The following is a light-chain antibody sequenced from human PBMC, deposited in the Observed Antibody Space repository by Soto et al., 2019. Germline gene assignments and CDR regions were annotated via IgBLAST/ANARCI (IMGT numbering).Light chain of an antibody. J-gene: IGKJ1*01. CDR2: GAS. CDR3: QQYGSSSST. V-gene: IGKV3-20*01. CDR1: QSVSSN. Sequence: EIVLTQSPGTLSLSPGERATLSCRASQSVSSNLAWYQQKHGQAPRLLIYGASSRATGIPDRFSGSGSGTDFTLTISRLEPEDFAVYYCQQYGSSSSTFGQGTKLEIK.